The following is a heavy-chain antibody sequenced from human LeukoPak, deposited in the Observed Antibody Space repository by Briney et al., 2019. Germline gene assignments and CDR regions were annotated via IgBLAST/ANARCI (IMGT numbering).Heavy chain of an antibody. Sequence: GGSLRLSCAASGLTFSSYWMSWVRQAPGKGLEWVANIKQDGSEKYYVDSVKGRFTISRDNAKNSLYLQMNSLRAEDTAVYYCARVVLDVSSWYLDVWGKGTTVSVPS. CDR3: ARVVLDVSSWYLDV. CDR2: IKQDGSEK. D-gene: IGHD6-13*01. V-gene: IGHV3-7*01. J-gene: IGHJ6*03. CDR1: GLTFSSYW.